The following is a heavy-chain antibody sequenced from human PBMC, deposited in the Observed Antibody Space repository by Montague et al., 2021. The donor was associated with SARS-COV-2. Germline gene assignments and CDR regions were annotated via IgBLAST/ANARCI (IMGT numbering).Heavy chain of an antibody. CDR2: INHSGST. D-gene: IGHD3-22*01. Sequence: SETLSLTSAVDGGSFSGFYWTWIRQPPGKGLEYIGEINHSGSTNYNPSLKSRVTISVDTSKNQFSLKLSSVTAADTAIYYCARGKEDLTMVVVVITASSYYLDYWGQGTLVTVSS. CDR3: ARGKEDLTMVVVVITASSYYLDY. V-gene: IGHV4-34*01. J-gene: IGHJ4*02. CDR1: GGSFSGFY.